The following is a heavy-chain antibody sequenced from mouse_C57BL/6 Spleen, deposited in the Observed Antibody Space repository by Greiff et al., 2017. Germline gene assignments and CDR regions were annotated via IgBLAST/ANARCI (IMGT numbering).Heavy chain of an antibody. D-gene: IGHD2-1*01. Sequence: EVQLVESGGGLVKPGGSLKLSCAASGFTFSSYAMSWVRQTPEKRLEWVATISDGGSYTYYPDNVKGRFTISRDNAKNNLYLQMSHLKSEDTAMYYCARDGGNYDAMDYWGQGTSVTVSS. CDR2: ISDGGSYT. CDR3: ARDGGNYDAMDY. V-gene: IGHV5-4*01. CDR1: GFTFSSYA. J-gene: IGHJ4*01.